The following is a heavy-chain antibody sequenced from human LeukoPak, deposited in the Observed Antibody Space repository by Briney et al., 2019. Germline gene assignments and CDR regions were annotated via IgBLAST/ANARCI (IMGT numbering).Heavy chain of an antibody. Sequence: GGSLRLSCTASGFTFGDYAMSWVRQAPGKGLEWVGFIRSKAYGGTTEYAASVKGRFTISRDDSKSIAYLQMNSLKTEDTAVYYCTREGSVRAQYYYYYGMDVWGQGTTVTVSS. CDR3: TREGSVRAQYYYYYGMDV. J-gene: IGHJ6*02. V-gene: IGHV3-49*04. CDR1: GFTFGDYA. CDR2: IRSKAYGGTT.